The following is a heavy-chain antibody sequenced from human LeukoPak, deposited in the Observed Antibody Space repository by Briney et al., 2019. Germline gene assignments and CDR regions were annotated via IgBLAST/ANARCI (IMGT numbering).Heavy chain of an antibody. CDR2: ISAYNGNT. J-gene: IGHJ4*02. CDR3: ARLWIAVAGTGFDY. D-gene: IGHD6-19*01. Sequence: ASVKVSCKASGYTFTSYGISWVQQAPGQGLEWMGWISAYNGNTNYAQKLQGRVTMTTDTSTSTAYMELRSLRSDDTAVYYCARLWIAVAGTGFDYWGQGTLVTVSS. V-gene: IGHV1-18*01. CDR1: GYTFTSYG.